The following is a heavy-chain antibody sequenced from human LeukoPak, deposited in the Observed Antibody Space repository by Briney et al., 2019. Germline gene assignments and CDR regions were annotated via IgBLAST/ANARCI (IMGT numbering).Heavy chain of an antibody. J-gene: IGHJ4*02. D-gene: IGHD3-3*01. V-gene: IGHV4-31*02. CDR2: IYYSGST. CDR3: ARSHRQGLLEWLFDY. Sequence: SQTLYLTWTVSGGSICSGGYYWSWIRQHPGKGLEWIGYIYYSGSTYYNPSLKSRVTISVDTSKNQFSLKLSSVTAADTAVYYCARSHRQGLLEWLFDYWGQETLVTVSS. CDR1: GGSICSGGYY.